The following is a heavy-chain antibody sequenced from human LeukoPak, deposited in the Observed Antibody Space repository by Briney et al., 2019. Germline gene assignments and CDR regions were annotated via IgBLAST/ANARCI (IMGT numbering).Heavy chain of an antibody. V-gene: IGHV3-23*01. CDR2: LSGSGITT. CDR3: AKGIYSSGWSYFDY. J-gene: IGHJ4*01. CDR1: GFTFSNSA. D-gene: IGHD6-19*01. Sequence: GGSLRLSCAASGFTFSNSAMSWVRQTPGKGLEWVSTLSGSGITTYYADSVKGRFTISRDNSKNTLYLQMNSLRAKDTAVYYCAKGIYSSGWSYFDYWGHGTLVTVSS.